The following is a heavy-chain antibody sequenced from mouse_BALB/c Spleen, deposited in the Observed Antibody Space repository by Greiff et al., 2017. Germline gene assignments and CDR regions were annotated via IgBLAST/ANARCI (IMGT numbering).Heavy chain of an antibody. D-gene: IGHD1-1*01. J-gene: IGHJ3*01. V-gene: IGHV5-12-2*01. Sequence: EVKLVESGGGLVQPGGSLKLSCAASGFTFSSYTMSWVRQTPEKRLEWVAYISNGGGSTYYPDTVKGRFTISRDNAKNTLYLQMSSLKSEDTAMYYCARHGFIRGGWFAYWGQGTLVTVSA. CDR3: ARHGFIRGGWFAY. CDR1: GFTFSSYT. CDR2: ISNGGGST.